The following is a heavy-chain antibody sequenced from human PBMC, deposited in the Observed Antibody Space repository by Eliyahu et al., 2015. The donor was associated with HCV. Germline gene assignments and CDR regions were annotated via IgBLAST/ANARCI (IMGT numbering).Heavy chain of an antibody. CDR3: AKVGRSGWYDSLGF. Sequence: EVQLVESGXGLVQPGGSLRXXCAASGFTFTTFWMTWVRQAPGKGLEWVANIKQDGSEKSYVDSVKGRFTISRDNAKNSLYLQMNSLRAEDTAMYYCAKVGRSGWYDSLGFWGQGTMVTVSS. J-gene: IGHJ3*01. V-gene: IGHV3-7*03. D-gene: IGHD6-19*01. CDR2: IKQDGSEK. CDR1: GFTFTTFW.